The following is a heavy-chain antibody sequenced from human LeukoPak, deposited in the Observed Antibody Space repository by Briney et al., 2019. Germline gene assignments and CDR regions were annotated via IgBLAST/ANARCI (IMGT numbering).Heavy chain of an antibody. J-gene: IGHJ3*02. CDR1: GFTFSSFA. D-gene: IGHD1-26*01. CDR3: ARQGKGLGATTYDAFDI. V-gene: IGHV3-23*01. CDR2: ISGSGDTT. Sequence: GGSLRLSCAASGFTFSSFAMNWVRQAPGKGLEWVSIISGSGDTTHYTDSVKGRFTVSRDNSKNTLYLQIHSLRAEDTAVYYCARQGKGLGATTYDAFDIWGQGTMVTVSS.